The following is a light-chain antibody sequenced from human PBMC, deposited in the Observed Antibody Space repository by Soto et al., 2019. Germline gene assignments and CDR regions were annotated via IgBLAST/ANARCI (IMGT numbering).Light chain of an antibody. J-gene: IGKJ4*01. CDR2: SAT. Sequence: QMTQSPPSLSASVGDRVTITCRASRGITNYVNWYQHKLGKAPKLLIYSATNLQSGVPSRFSGSGSGTSFTFTISGLQPDDSATYYCQERNSVPFSFGGGTKLEIK. CDR3: QERNSVPFS. CDR1: RGITNY. V-gene: IGKV1-39*01.